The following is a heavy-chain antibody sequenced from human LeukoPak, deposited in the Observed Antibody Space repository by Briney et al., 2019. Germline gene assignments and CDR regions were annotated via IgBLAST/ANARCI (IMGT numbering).Heavy chain of an antibody. J-gene: IGHJ3*01. V-gene: IGHV4-59*08. CDR1: GGSISSYY. D-gene: IGHD5-24*01. CDR3: ARRRDGYFGAFDV. Sequence: SETLSLTCAVSGGSISSYYWSLIRQPPGKGLEWIGYIYYSGSTNYNPSLKSRVTISVDTSKNQFSLKLSSVTAADTAVYFCARRRDGYFGAFDVWGQGTMVTVSS. CDR2: IYYSGST.